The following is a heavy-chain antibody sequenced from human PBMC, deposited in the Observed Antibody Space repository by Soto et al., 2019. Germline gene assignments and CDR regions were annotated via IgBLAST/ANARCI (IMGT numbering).Heavy chain of an antibody. Sequence: QVQLVQSGAEVKKPGASVKVSCKASGYTFTNYGISWVRQAPGQGPEWMGWISGYNGNTKYTQNLQGRVTMTTDTSTSTAYMELSSLRSDDTAVYYCARGGSSWSAEYYQHWGQGTLVIVSS. D-gene: IGHD6-13*01. CDR1: GYTFTNYG. J-gene: IGHJ1*01. V-gene: IGHV1-18*01. CDR3: ARGGSSWSAEYYQH. CDR2: ISGYNGNT.